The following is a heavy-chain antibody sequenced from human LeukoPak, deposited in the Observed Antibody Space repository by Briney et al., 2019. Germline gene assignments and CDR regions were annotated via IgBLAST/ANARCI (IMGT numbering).Heavy chain of an antibody. CDR3: ARDSGMKQQLDYFDY. J-gene: IGHJ4*02. Sequence: GASVKASCKASGYTFTSYYMHWVRQAPGQGLEWMGIINPSGGSTSYTQKFQGRVAMTRDTSTSTVYMELSSLRSEDTAVYYCARDSGMKQQLDYFDYWGQGTLVTVSS. CDR1: GYTFTSYY. CDR2: INPSGGST. V-gene: IGHV1-46*01. D-gene: IGHD6-13*01.